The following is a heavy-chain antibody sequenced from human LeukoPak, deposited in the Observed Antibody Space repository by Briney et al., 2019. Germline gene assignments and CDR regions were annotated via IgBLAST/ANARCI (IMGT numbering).Heavy chain of an antibody. V-gene: IGHV4-4*02. J-gene: IGHJ3*02. CDR3: ARGTIFGVVIFDAFDI. CDR1: GGSISSSNW. Sequence: PSETLSLTCAVSGGSISSSNWWSWVRQPPGKGLEWIGYIYYSGSTYYNPSLKSRVTISVDTSKNQFSLKLSSVTAADTAVYYCARGTIFGVVIFDAFDIWGQGTMVTVSS. CDR2: IYYSGST. D-gene: IGHD3-3*01.